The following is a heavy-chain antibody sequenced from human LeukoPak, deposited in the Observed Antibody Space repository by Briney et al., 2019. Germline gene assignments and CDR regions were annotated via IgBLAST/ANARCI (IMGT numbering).Heavy chain of an antibody. J-gene: IGHJ4*02. V-gene: IGHV3-21*01. Sequence: KTSETLSLTCTVSGVSISSYSWSWVRQAPGKGLEWVSSISDSSSYISYADSVKGRFTISRDNAKNSLYLQMNSLRAEDTAVYYCARDYSGSYNVDYWGQGTLVTVSS. CDR3: ARDYSGSYNVDY. CDR1: GVSISSYS. D-gene: IGHD1-26*01. CDR2: ISDSSSYI.